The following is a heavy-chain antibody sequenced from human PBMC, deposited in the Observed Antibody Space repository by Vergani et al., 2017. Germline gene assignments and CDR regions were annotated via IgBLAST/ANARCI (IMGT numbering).Heavy chain of an antibody. CDR3: AEDTHSWQRADR. Sequence: QAQLQESGPGLVKPSETLSFTCHVFGVSVTDYNCNWIRQAPGKGLEWIGSLSTTGGATHASHNPSLKSRVSISVDTSKSQFFLRLTVVTAAASANYYCAEDTHSWQRADRWGQGLLVSVSS. D-gene: IGHD6-13*01. J-gene: IGHJ5*02. CDR2: LSTTGGA. V-gene: IGHV4-4*09. CDR1: GVSVTDYN.